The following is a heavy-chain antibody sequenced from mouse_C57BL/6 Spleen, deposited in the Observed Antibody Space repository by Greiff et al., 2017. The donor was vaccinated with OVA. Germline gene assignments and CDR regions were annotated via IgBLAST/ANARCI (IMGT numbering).Heavy chain of an antibody. V-gene: IGHV1-22*01. Sequence: EVQLQQSGPELVKPGASVKMSCKASGYTFTDYNMHWVKRSHGKSLEWIGYINPNNGGTSYNQKFKGKATLTVNKSSSTAYMELRSLTSEDSAVYYCAREGNYDYDPAWFAYWGQGTLVTVSA. J-gene: IGHJ3*01. D-gene: IGHD2-4*01. CDR3: AREGNYDYDPAWFAY. CDR2: INPNNGGT. CDR1: GYTFTDYN.